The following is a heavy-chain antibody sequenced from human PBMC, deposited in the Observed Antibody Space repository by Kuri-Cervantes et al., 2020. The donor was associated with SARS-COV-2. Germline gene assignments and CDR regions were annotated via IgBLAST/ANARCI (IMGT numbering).Heavy chain of an antibody. CDR1: GFTFSSYE. J-gene: IGHJ6*02. V-gene: IGHV3-48*03. Sequence: GGSLRLSCAASGFTFSSYEMNWVRQAPGKGLEWVSYISSSGSTIYYADSVKSRFTISRDNAKNSLYLQMNSLRAEDTAVYYCARAYCGGDCFPPYYYYYGMDVWGQGTTVTVSS. CDR3: ARAYCGGDCFPPYYYYYGMDV. D-gene: IGHD2-21*02. CDR2: ISSSGSTI.